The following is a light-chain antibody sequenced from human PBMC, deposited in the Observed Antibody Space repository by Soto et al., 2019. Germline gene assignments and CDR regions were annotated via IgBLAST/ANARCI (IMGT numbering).Light chain of an antibody. CDR2: DVS. J-gene: IGLJ1*01. Sequence: QSVLTQPASVSGSPGQSITISCTGTSSDVGGYNYVSRYQQHPGKAPKLIIYDVSERPSGVSFRFSGSKSGNTASLTVSGLQAEDEADYYCSSFTSSITYVLGTGTKLTVL. CDR3: SSFTSSITYV. V-gene: IGLV2-14*03. CDR1: SSDVGGYNY.